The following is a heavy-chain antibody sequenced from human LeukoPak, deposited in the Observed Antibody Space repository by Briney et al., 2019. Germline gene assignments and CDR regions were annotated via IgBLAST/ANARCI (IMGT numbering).Heavy chain of an antibody. D-gene: IGHD6-19*01. Sequence: ASVKVSCKASGYTFTGYYMHWVRQAPGQGLEWMGWINPNSGGTNYAQKFQGRVTMTTDTSTSTAYMELRSLRYDDTAVYYCARDPPHSSGPTSPCFEYWGQGTLVTVSS. CDR1: GYTFTGYY. CDR3: ARDPPHSSGPTSPCFEY. V-gene: IGHV1-2*02. J-gene: IGHJ4*02. CDR2: INPNSGGT.